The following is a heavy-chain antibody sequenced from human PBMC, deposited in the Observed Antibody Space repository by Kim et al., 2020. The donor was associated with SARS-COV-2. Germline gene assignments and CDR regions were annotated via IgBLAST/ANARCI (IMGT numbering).Heavy chain of an antibody. J-gene: IGHJ4*02. V-gene: IGHV4-34*01. CDR3: ARGRDLSGYRLVISN. D-gene: IGHD3-9*01. Sequence: SETLSLTCAVYGGSFSGYYWSWIRQPPGKGLEWIGEINHSGSTNYNPSLKSRVTISVDTSKNQFSLKLSSVTAADTAVYYCARGRDLSGYRLVISNWGQGTLVTVSS. CDR1: GGSFSGYY. CDR2: INHSGST.